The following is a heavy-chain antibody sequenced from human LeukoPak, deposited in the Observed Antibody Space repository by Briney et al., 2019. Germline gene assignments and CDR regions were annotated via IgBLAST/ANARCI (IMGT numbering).Heavy chain of an antibody. CDR3: ARDGSLGGWYGDYFAY. J-gene: IGHJ4*02. Sequence: SETLSLTCAVYGGSFSGYYWSWIRQPAGKGLEWIGRIYTSGSTNYNPSLKGRVTISVDTSKNQFSLKLSSVTAADTPVYYCARDGSLGGWYGDYFAYWAQGPLVPVSS. CDR1: GGSFSGYY. V-gene: IGHV4-4*07. D-gene: IGHD6-19*01. CDR2: IYTSGST.